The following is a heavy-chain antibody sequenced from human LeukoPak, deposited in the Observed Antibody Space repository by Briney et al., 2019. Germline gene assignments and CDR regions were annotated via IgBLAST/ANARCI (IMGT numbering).Heavy chain of an antibody. Sequence: SETLSLTCTVYGGSFSGNYWNWIRQPPGKGLEWIGEINHSGSTNYNPSLKSRVTISVDTSKNQFSLKLSSVTAADTAVYCCARGRQYQLLGYWGQGTLVTVSS. V-gene: IGHV4-34*01. D-gene: IGHD2-2*01. CDR1: GGSFSGNY. J-gene: IGHJ4*02. CDR3: ARGRQYQLLGY. CDR2: INHSGST.